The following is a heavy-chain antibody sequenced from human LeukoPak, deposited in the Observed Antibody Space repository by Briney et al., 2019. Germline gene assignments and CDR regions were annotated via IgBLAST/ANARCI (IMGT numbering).Heavy chain of an antibody. J-gene: IGHJ6*02. CDR2: IYTSGST. CDR1: GGSISSYY. V-gene: IGHV4-4*07. Sequence: SETLSLTCSVSGGSISSYYWSWLRQPAGKGLEWIGRIYTSGSTNYNPSLKSRVTMSGDTSKNQFSLKVSSVTATDTAVYYCARQNYYLGIDVWGQGTTVTVSS. CDR3: ARQNYYLGIDV.